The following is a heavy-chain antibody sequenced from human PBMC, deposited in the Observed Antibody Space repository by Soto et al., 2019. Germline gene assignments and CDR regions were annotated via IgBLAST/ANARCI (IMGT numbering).Heavy chain of an antibody. J-gene: IGHJ4*02. Sequence: GASGKVFWKVSGYTLNELSMHWVPQAPGKRPELVGSFDPEDGETIYAQKFQGRVTMTEDTSTDTAYMELSSLRSEDTAVYYCARSIYYFLTGYYTVAPTDKFDYWGQGTLVTVSS. V-gene: IGHV1-24*01. CDR1: GYTLNELS. D-gene: IGHD3-9*01. CDR2: FDPEDGET. CDR3: ARSIYYFLTGYYTVAPTDKFDY.